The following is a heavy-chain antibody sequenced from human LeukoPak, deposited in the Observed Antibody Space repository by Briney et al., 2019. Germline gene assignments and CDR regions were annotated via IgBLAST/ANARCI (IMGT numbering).Heavy chain of an antibody. Sequence: PGGSLRLSCAASGFTFSSYGMHWVRQAPGKGLEWVANINEDGDERHYVDSVKGRFTISRDNAKNSLYLQMNSLRAEDTAVYYCARGGNLENWGGGTLVTVSS. V-gene: IGHV3-7*01. CDR3: ARGGNLEN. CDR1: GFTFSSYG. CDR2: INEDGDER. D-gene: IGHD1-14*01. J-gene: IGHJ4*02.